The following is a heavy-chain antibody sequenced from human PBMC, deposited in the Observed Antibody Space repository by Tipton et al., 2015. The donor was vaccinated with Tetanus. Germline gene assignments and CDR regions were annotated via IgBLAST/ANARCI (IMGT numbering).Heavy chain of an antibody. J-gene: IGHJ3*01. CDR1: GASMSSSSYY. CDR3: ARPSTTVTPRAFDV. D-gene: IGHD4-17*01. Sequence: GLVKPSETLSLTCNVSGASMSSSSYYWDWIRQPPGKGLEWIGSIYYSGSSYYNPSLESRVTISLDTSKNRFSLKLTSVTAADAAVYYCARPSTTVTPRAFDVWGQGTVVTVSS. CDR2: IYYSGSS. V-gene: IGHV4-39*01.